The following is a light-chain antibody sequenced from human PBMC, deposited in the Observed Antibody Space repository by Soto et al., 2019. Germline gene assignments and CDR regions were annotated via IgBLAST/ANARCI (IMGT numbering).Light chain of an antibody. V-gene: IGLV2-23*01. J-gene: IGLJ1*01. CDR1: SXDVGTYNL. CDR3: CSYVGSSTYV. Sequence: QSALSQPASVSGPPGQSITISCTGTSXDVGTYNLVSWYQQHPGKAPKLMVYEGTKRPSGVSNRFSGSKSGNTASLTISGLQAEDEADYYCCSYVGSSTYVFGTGTKVTVL. CDR2: EGT.